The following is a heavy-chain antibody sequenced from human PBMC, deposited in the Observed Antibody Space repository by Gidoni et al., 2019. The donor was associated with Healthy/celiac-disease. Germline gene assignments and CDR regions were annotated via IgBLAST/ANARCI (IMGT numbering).Heavy chain of an antibody. CDR1: GGSISSSSSY. D-gene: IGHD3-22*01. V-gene: IGHV4-39*07. CDR2: IYYSGST. CDR3: ARGVNYYDSSGYSDY. J-gene: IGHJ4*02. Sequence: QLQLQESGPGLVKPSETLSLPCPVSGGSISSSSSYWGWIRQPPGKGLEWIGSIYYSGSTYYNPSLKSRVTISVDTSKNQFSLKLSSVTAADTAVYYCARGVNYYDSSGYSDYWGQGTLVTVSS.